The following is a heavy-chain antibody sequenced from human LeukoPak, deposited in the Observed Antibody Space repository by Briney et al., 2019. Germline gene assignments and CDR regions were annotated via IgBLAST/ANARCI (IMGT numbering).Heavy chain of an antibody. CDR2: IYTSGST. Sequence: SETLSLTCTVSGGSISSYYWSWIRQPAGKGLEWIGRIYTSGSTNYNPSLRSRVTMSVDPSKNQFSLKLSSVTAADTAVYYCARTYGDYVWNYYYMDVWGKGTTVTVSS. J-gene: IGHJ6*03. CDR3: ARTYGDYVWNYYYMDV. D-gene: IGHD4-17*01. V-gene: IGHV4-4*07. CDR1: GGSISSYY.